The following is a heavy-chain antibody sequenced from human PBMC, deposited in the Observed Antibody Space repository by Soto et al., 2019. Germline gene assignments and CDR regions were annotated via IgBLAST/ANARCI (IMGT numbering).Heavy chain of an antibody. Sequence: EVQLLESGGGLVQPGGSLRLSCAASGFTFTSYAMNWVRQAPGKGLEWVSVMSGSGGSTYYADSVKGRSTISRDNSKNPLYLRMNSLRAEDTAVDYCAKRTTGWYFDHWGRGTLVTVSS. CDR3: AKRTTGWYFDH. CDR1: GFTFTSYA. V-gene: IGHV3-23*01. J-gene: IGHJ2*01. CDR2: MSGSGGST.